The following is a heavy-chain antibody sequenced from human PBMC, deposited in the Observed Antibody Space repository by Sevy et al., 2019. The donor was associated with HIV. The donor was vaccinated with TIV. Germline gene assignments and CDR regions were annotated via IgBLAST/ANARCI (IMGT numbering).Heavy chain of an antibody. CDR1: GFTFSSYC. D-gene: IGHD3-10*01. J-gene: IGHJ5*02. CDR3: ARENRGWFDP. Sequence: GGSLRLSCAASGFTFSSYCMSWVRQAPGKGLEWVANIKQDGSEKYYVDSVKGRFTISRDNAKNSLYLQMNSLRAEDTAVCYCARENRGWFDPWGQGTLVTVSS. V-gene: IGHV3-7*01. CDR2: IKQDGSEK.